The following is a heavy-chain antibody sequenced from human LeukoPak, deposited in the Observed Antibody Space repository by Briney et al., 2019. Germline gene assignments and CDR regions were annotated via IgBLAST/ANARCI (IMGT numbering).Heavy chain of an antibody. CDR1: GFTFRSYT. CDR3: AREYSSGWFDY. CDR2: ISYDGFNI. V-gene: IGHV3-30*04. J-gene: IGHJ5*01. D-gene: IGHD6-19*01. Sequence: GRSLRLSCAVSGFTFRSYTIHWVRQAPGKGLEWVAVISYDGFNIYYGDSVRGRFTISRDNSKNTLYLQMNSLRAEDSAVYYCAREYSSGWFDYWGQGILVTVSS.